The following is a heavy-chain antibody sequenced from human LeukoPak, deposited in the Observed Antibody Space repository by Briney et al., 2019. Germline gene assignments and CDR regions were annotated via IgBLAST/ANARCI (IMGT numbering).Heavy chain of an antibody. D-gene: IGHD6-13*01. CDR2: INHSGST. Sequence: SETLSLTCAVYGGSFSGYYWSWIRQPPGKGLEWIGEINHSGSTNYNPSLKSRVTMSVDTSKNQFSLKLSSVTAADTAVYYCARASNRSSSWAELFDYWGQGTLVTVSS. CDR3: ARASNRSSSWAELFDY. CDR1: GGSFSGYY. J-gene: IGHJ4*02. V-gene: IGHV4-34*01.